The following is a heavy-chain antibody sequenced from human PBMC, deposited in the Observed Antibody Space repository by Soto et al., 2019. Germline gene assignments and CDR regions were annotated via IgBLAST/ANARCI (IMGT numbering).Heavy chain of an antibody. V-gene: IGHV4-31*03. CDR1: GGSISSGGYY. Sequence: SETLSLTCTASGGSISSGGYYWSWIRQHPGKGLEWIGYIYYSGSTYYNPSLKSRVTISVDTSKNQFSLKLSSVTAADTAVYYCARAGSGYDPPDYWGQGTLVTVSS. J-gene: IGHJ4*02. CDR2: IYYSGST. CDR3: ARAGSGYDPPDY. D-gene: IGHD5-12*01.